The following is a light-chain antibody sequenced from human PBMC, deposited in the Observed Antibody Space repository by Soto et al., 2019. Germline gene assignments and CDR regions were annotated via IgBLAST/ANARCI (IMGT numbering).Light chain of an antibody. Sequence: DIVFTQPPVPLSMSTGERATLSCRVSQSVSSRYFSCYQQKPGQAPSLLIYGASSRATGIPDRFSGSGSGTDFTLTISILSPEDFAVYYCQQYDYSPWTFGQGTKVDI. CDR3: QQYDYSPWT. V-gene: IGKV3-20*01. CDR2: GAS. J-gene: IGKJ1*01. CDR1: QSVSSRY.